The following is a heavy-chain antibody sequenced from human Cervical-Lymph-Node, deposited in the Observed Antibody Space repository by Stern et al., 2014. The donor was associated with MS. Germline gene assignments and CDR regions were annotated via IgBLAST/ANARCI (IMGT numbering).Heavy chain of an antibody. CDR1: GGSFSGYY. V-gene: IGHV4-34*01. Sequence: QVQLQQWGAGLLKPSATPSPTCAVYGGSFSGYYWSWIRQPPGKGLEWIGEIHHSGSTNYNPSLQSRVTLSVDTSKNQFSRKLSSVTAADTAVYYCARGTRIAARTFDYWGQGTLVTVSS. D-gene: IGHD6-6*01. J-gene: IGHJ4*02. CDR3: ARGTRIAARTFDY. CDR2: IHHSGST.